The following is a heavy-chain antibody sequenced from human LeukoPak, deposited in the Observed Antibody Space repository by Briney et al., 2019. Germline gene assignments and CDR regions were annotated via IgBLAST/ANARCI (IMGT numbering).Heavy chain of an antibody. V-gene: IGHV3-21*01. CDR3: ARESGDDQLPRARWFDP. J-gene: IGHJ5*02. D-gene: IGHD2-2*01. CDR2: ISSSSSYI. CDR1: GFTFSSYS. Sequence: GGSLRLSCAASGFTFSSYSMNWVRQAPGKGLEWVSSISSSSSYIYYADSVKGRFTISRDNAKNSLYLQMNSLRAEDTAVYYCARESGDDQLPRARWFDPWGQGTLVTVSS.